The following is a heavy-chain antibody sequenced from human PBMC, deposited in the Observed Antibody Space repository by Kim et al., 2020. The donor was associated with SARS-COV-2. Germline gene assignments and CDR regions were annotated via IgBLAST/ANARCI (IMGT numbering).Heavy chain of an antibody. CDR1: GYTFTSYA. V-gene: IGHV7-4-1*02. Sequence: ASVKVSCKASGYTFTSYAMNCVRQAPGQGLEWMGWINTNTGNPTYAQGFTGRFVFSLDTSVSTAYLQISSLKAEDAAVYYCARDTGSGCYYTWGYYYYGIDVWGQATTVTVSS. CDR2: INTNTGNP. J-gene: IGHJ6*02. CDR3: ARDTGSGCYYTWGYYYYGIDV. D-gene: IGHD3-10*01.